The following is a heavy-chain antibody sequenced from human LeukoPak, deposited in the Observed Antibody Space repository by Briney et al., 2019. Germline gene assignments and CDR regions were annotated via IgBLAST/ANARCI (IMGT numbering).Heavy chain of an antibody. D-gene: IGHD6-6*01. J-gene: IGHJ4*02. V-gene: IGHV3-21*01. CDR1: GFIFSSHS. CDR3: ARDAYSSSSFDY. CDR2: ISSSSTYI. Sequence: GGSLRLSCTASGFIFSSHSMNWVRQAPGKGLEWVSFISSSSTYIYYADSVKGRFTISRDNAKNSLNLQMNSLRAEDTAVYYCARDAYSSSSFDYWGQGTLVTVSS.